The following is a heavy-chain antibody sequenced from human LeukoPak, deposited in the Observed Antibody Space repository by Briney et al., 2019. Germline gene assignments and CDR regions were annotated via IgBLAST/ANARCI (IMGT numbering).Heavy chain of an antibody. CDR2: ISYSGST. Sequence: PSETLSLTCTVSGGSISSYYWSWIRQPSGRGLESIGYISYSGSTNYNPSLKSRVTISVDTSKNQFSLKLSSVTAADTAVYYCARGDSSGYYLGFEYWGQGTLVTVSS. V-gene: IGHV4-59*01. D-gene: IGHD3-22*01. CDR3: ARGDSSGYYLGFEY. CDR1: GGSISSYY. J-gene: IGHJ4*02.